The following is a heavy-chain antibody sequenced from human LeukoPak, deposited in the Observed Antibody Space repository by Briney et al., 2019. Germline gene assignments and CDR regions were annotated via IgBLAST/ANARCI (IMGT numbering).Heavy chain of an antibody. CDR2: IDHSGST. J-gene: IGHJ6*03. Sequence: SETLSLTCAAYGVSFSGYYWRWIRQPPGKGLEWIEEIDHSGSTNYNPSLKSRVTISVDTSKNQFSLKLSSVTAADTAVYYCARVGYRDGYNNYYMDVWGKGTTVTVSS. D-gene: IGHD5-24*01. V-gene: IGHV4-34*01. CDR3: ARVGYRDGYNNYYMDV. CDR1: GVSFSGYY.